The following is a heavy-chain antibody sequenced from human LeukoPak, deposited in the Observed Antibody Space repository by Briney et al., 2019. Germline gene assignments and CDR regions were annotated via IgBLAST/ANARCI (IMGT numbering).Heavy chain of an antibody. V-gene: IGHV4-59*01. CDR3: YGYWSTVDY. D-gene: IGHD2-2*01. Sequence: PSETLSLTCTVSGGSISSYYWSWIRQPPGKGLEWIGYIYYSGSTNYNPSLKSRVTISVDTSKNQFSLKLSSVTAADTAVYYCYGYWSTVDYWGQGTLVTVSS. J-gene: IGHJ4*02. CDR2: IYYSGST. CDR1: GGSISSYY.